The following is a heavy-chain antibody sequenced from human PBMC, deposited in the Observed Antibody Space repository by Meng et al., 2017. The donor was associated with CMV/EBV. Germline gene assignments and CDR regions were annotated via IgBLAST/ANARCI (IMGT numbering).Heavy chain of an antibody. CDR2: IYYSGST. V-gene: IGHV4-31*03. Sequence: SETLSLTCTVSGGSISSGGYYWSWIRQHPGKGLEWIGYIYYSGSTYYNPSLKSRVTISVDTSKNQFSLKLSSVTAADTAVYYCARDRGWKAAMDAWGQGTTVTVSS. D-gene: IGHD3-10*01. CDR1: GGSISSGGYY. CDR3: ARDRGWKAAMDA. J-gene: IGHJ6*02.